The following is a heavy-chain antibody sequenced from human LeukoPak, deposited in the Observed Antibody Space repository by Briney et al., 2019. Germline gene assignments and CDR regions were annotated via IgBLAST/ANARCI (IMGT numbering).Heavy chain of an antibody. CDR1: GFTFDDYA. V-gene: IGHV3-74*01. J-gene: IGHJ3*02. CDR3: ARIGAATYAFDI. CDR2: IKSDGSST. D-gene: IGHD1-26*01. Sequence: GGSLRLSCAASGFTFDDYAMHWVRQAPGKGLVWVSRIKSDGSSTSYADSVKGRFTISRDNAKNTLHLQMNSLRAEDTAVYYCARIGAATYAFDIWGQGTMVTVSS.